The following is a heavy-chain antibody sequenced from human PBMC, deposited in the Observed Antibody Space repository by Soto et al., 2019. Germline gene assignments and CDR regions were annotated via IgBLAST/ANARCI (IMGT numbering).Heavy chain of an antibody. CDR3: AKTSSLFDY. D-gene: IGHD6-13*01. CDR1: GFTFSNYA. Sequence: EVQLLESGGDLVQPGGSLRLSCAASGFTFSNYAMSWFRQAPGKGLERVSSISKSGGGTYYADSVKGRFTISRDNSKNTLYLQMNSLKAEVTAAYSCAKTSSLFDYWGQGTLVTVSS. V-gene: IGHV3-23*01. J-gene: IGHJ4*02. CDR2: ISKSGGGT.